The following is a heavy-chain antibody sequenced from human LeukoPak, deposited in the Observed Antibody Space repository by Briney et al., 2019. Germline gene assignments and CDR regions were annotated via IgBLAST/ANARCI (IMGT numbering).Heavy chain of an antibody. D-gene: IGHD6-19*01. Sequence: SETLSLTCTVSGGSISNYYWSWIRQPPGEGLEWIGYIYHSGSTNYNPSHKSRVTVSVDMAKNQISLKLSSVTAADTAVYYCARGGTTVAGTFWFDPWGQGTLVTVSS. V-gene: IGHV4-59*12. CDR1: GGSISNYY. CDR2: IYHSGST. J-gene: IGHJ5*02. CDR3: ARGGTTVAGTFWFDP.